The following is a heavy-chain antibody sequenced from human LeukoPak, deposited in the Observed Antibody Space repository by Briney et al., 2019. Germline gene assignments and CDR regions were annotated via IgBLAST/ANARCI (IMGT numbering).Heavy chain of an antibody. V-gene: IGHV1-18*04. J-gene: IGHJ4*02. D-gene: IGHD5-18*01. Sequence: ASVKVSCKASGYTFTDYYMHWVRQAPGQGFEWMGWISAYNGNTNYAQKLQGRVTMTTDTSTSTAYMELRSLRSDDTAVYYCARAYSYGHGDYWGQGTLVTVSS. CDR1: GYTFTDYY. CDR2: ISAYNGNT. CDR3: ARAYSYGHGDY.